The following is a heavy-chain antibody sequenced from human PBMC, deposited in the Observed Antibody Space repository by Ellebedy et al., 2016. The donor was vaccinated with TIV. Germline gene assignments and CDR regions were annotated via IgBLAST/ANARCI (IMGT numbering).Heavy chain of an antibody. CDR3: ARAPFDGIGYHYFDL. J-gene: IGHJ4*02. D-gene: IGHD3-22*01. Sequence: MPSETLSLTCTVSGGSIGNYYWTWIRQPAGKGPEWIGRIYFTGSTNYNPSLKSRVTMSLDTSKNQISLRLTSVTAADTALYYCARAPFDGIGYHYFDLWGQGTPVTVSS. CDR2: IYFTGST. CDR1: GGSIGNYY. V-gene: IGHV4-4*07.